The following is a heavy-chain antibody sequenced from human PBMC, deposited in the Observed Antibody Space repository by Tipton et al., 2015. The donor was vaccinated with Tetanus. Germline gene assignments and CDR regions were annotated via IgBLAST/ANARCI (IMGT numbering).Heavy chain of an antibody. J-gene: IGHJ6*02. Sequence: QLVQSGAEVKKPGASVKVSCKASGYTFTGYYMYWVRQAPGQGLEWMGWIDPDSGGTVYAQKFQGRVTMTRDTSISTAYMEPRSLRSDDTAVYYCARDRGDYIYYGMDVWGPGTTVTVS. V-gene: IGHV1-2*02. CDR2: IDPDSGGT. CDR1: GYTFTGYY. CDR3: ARDRGDYIYYGMDV. D-gene: IGHD3-22*01.